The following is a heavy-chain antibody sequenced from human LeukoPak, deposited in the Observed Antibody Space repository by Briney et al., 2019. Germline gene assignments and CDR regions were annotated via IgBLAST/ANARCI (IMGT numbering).Heavy chain of an antibody. Sequence: SETLSLTCTVSGGSISSYYWSWIRQPPGKGLEWIGYIYYSGSTNYNPSLKSRVTISVDTSKNQFSLKLSSVTAADTAVYYCARQVITFGGVVHFDYWGQGTLVTVSS. CDR2: IYYSGST. V-gene: IGHV4-59*08. J-gene: IGHJ4*02. CDR1: GGSISSYY. CDR3: ARQVITFGGVVHFDY. D-gene: IGHD3-16*01.